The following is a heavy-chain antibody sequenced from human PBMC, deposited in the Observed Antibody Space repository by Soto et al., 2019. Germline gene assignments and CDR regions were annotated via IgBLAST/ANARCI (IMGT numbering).Heavy chain of an antibody. V-gene: IGHV1-18*01. D-gene: IGHD6-13*01. Sequence: KQRWASVKVSCKASGYTFTSYGISRVRQAPGQGIERMGWISAYNGNTNYAQKLQGRVTMTTDTSTSTAYMELRSLRSDDTAVYYCARDLRAAPQYSSSWYSTFDYWGQGTLVTVSS. CDR2: ISAYNGNT. CDR3: ARDLRAAPQYSSSWYSTFDY. CDR1: GYTFTSYG. J-gene: IGHJ4*02.